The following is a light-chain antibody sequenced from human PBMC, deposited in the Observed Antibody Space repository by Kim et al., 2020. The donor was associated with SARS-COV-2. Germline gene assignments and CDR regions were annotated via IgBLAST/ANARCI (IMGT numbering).Light chain of an antibody. CDR1: QSVSSY. CDR2: DAS. V-gene: IGKV3-11*01. CDR3: QQRSNWPCT. J-gene: IGKJ2*02. Sequence: SLSPGERATLSCRASQSVSSYLAWYQQKPGQAPRLLIYDASNRAAGIPVRFSGSGSGTDFSLTISSLEPEDFAVYYCQQRSNWPCTFGQGTKLEI.